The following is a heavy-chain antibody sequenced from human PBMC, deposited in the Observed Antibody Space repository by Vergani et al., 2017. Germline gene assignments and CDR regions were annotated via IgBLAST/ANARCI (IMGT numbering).Heavy chain of an antibody. V-gene: IGHV3-48*01. D-gene: IGHD3-9*01. Sequence: EVQLLESGGDLVQPGGSLRLACAASGLTFSSYTMNWVRQAPGKGLEWVSYISRSSSIIYYADSVKGRFTISRDNAKNSLYLQMNSLRAEDTAVYYCARGPNYDIVTGYYKYYMDVWGKGTTVTVSS. CDR2: ISRSSSII. J-gene: IGHJ6*03. CDR3: ARGPNYDIVTGYYKYYMDV. CDR1: GLTFSSYT.